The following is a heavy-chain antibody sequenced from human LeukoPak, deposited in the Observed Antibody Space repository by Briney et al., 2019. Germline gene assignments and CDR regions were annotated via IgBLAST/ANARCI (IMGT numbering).Heavy chain of an antibody. J-gene: IGHJ4*02. CDR1: GCTFSGYA. V-gene: IGHV3-23*01. CDR2: ISGSGGST. Sequence: GGSLRLSCAASGCTFSGYAMSWVRQAPGKGLEWVSAISGSGGSTYYADSVKGRFTISRDNSKNTLYLQMNSLRAEDTAVYYCAKDPAGAGYFDYWGQGTLVTVSS. CDR3: AKDPAGAGYFDY.